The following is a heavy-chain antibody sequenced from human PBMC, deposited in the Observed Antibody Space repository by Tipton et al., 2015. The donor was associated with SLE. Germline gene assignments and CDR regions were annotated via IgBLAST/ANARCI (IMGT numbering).Heavy chain of an antibody. CDR3: ARGVAGYYFYYYMDV. Sequence: TLSLTCAVSDYSISSGYYWGWIRQSPGKGLEWIGSINYSGSTYYNPSLKSRLTMSIDTSNNQFSLRLTSVTAADTAVYYCARGVAGYYFYYYMDVWGKGTTVTISS. V-gene: IGHV4-38-2*01. D-gene: IGHD3-10*01. CDR2: INYSGST. J-gene: IGHJ6*03. CDR1: DYSISSGYY.